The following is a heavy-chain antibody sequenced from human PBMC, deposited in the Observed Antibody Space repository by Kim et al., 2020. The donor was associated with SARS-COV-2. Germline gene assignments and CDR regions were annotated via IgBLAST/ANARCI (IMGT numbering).Heavy chain of an antibody. CDR1: GVTFSRFA. CDR3: ASSIVVAAPFDS. D-gene: IGHD6-19*01. J-gene: IGHJ4*02. V-gene: IGHV3-64*01. CDR2: ISSSGGST. Sequence: GGSLRLSCAASGVTFSRFAMHWVRQAPGKGLEYVSTISSSGGSTYYANSVKGRFTISRDNSKNTLYLQMGSLRAEDMALYYCASSIVVAAPFDSWGQGTLVTVSS.